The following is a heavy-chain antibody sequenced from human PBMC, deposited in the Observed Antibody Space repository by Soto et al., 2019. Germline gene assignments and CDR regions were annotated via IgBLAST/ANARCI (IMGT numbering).Heavy chain of an antibody. CDR1: GLTFSCSS. J-gene: IGHJ4*02. CDR3: ASRIAPSVSDMGY. CDR2: ISENGDRQ. V-gene: IGHV3-30-3*01. Sequence: PGGTLRLSCTVSGLTFSCSSFHWVRQAPGKGLEWVAVISENGDRQYSTDSVRGRFLVSRDTFNNTIYLQMNSLRPEDTGEYFCASRIAPSVSDMGYWGQGALVTVSS. D-gene: IGHD1-26*01.